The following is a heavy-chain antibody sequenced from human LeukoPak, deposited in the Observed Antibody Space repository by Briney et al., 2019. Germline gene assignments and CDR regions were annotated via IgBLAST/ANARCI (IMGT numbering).Heavy chain of an antibody. J-gene: IGHJ4*02. CDR1: GFTFSSYA. V-gene: IGHV3-23*01. Sequence: PGGSLRLSCAASGFTFSSYAMSWVRQAPGKGLECVSSISYSGGSTYYADSVKGRFTISRDSSKNTLFLQMNSLRAEDTAVYYCAKDKGFSYYDFWSGYYYWGQGTLVTVSS. CDR2: ISYSGGST. D-gene: IGHD3-3*01. CDR3: AKDKGFSYYDFWSGYYY.